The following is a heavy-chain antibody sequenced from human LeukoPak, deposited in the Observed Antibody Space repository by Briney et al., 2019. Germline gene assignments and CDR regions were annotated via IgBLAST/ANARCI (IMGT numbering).Heavy chain of an antibody. CDR1: GYTFTTYG. V-gene: IGHV1-2*02. Sequence: GASVKVSCKASGYTFTTYGISWVRQAPGQGLEWMGWINPKTGDTDSAQNFRGRVTMTRDTSISTVYMEVSRLTSDDTAVYYCARGYYGMDVWGQGTTVTVSS. CDR3: ARGYYGMDV. J-gene: IGHJ6*02. CDR2: INPKTGDT.